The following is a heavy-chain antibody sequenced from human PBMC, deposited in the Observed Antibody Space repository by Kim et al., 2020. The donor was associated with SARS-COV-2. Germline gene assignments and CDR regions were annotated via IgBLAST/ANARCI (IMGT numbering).Heavy chain of an antibody. CDR3: ARPSHYKFDC. CDR1: GFTFTSYS. Sequence: GGSLRLSCAASGFTFTSYSMNWVRQAPGKGLEWVSYITISSNGIYYADSVKGRFTMSRDNSKNSVYLQMNSLRDEDTAVYYCARPSHYKFDCWGQGTLVTVSS. J-gene: IGHJ4*02. CDR2: ITISSNGI. V-gene: IGHV3-48*02. D-gene: IGHD4-4*01.